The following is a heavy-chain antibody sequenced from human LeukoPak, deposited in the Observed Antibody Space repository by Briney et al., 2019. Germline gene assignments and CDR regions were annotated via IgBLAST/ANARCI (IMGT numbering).Heavy chain of an antibody. D-gene: IGHD6-19*01. V-gene: IGHV3-30*18. Sequence: PGGSLRLSCAASGFTFSSYGMHWVRQAPGKGLEWVAVISYDGSNKYYADSVKGRFTISRDNSKNTLYLQMNSLRAEDTTVYYCAKESRLGQWLVRGHFDYWGQGTLVTVSS. J-gene: IGHJ4*02. CDR2: ISYDGSNK. CDR3: AKESRLGQWLVRGHFDY. CDR1: GFTFSSYG.